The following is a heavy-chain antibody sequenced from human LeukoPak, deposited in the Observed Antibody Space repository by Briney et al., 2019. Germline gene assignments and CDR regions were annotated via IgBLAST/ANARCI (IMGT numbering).Heavy chain of an antibody. CDR2: ISSSSSTI. D-gene: IGHD3-22*01. CDR3: AREYYYDSSGYYLKPYYFDY. Sequence: GGSLRLSCAASGFTFSSYSMSWVRQAPGKGLEWVSYISSSSSTIYYADSVKGRFTISRDNAKNSLYLQMNSLRAEDTAVYYCAREYYYDSSGYYLKPYYFDYWGQGTLVTVSS. J-gene: IGHJ4*02. V-gene: IGHV3-48*01. CDR1: GFTFSSYS.